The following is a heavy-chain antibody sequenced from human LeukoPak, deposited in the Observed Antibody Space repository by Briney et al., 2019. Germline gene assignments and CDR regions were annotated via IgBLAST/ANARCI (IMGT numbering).Heavy chain of an antibody. Sequence: ASVKVSCKASGYTFTSYYMHWVRQAPGQGLEWMGIINPSGGSTSYAQKFRGRVTMTRDTSTSTVYMELSSLRSEDTAVYYCARGPENYDSSGYYWRWYYYYGMDVWGQGTTVTVSS. CDR1: GYTFTSYY. CDR3: ARGPENYDSSGYYWRWYYYYGMDV. CDR2: INPSGGST. D-gene: IGHD3-22*01. V-gene: IGHV1-46*01. J-gene: IGHJ6*02.